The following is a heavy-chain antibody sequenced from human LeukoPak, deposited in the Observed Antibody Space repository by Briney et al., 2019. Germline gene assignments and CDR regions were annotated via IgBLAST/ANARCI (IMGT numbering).Heavy chain of an antibody. CDR1: EYTFTGYY. J-gene: IGHJ4*02. Sequence: ASVKVSCKASEYTFTGYYMHWVRQAPGQGLEWMGWINPNSGDTNYAQKFQGRVIMTRDTSISTAYMELSRLRSDDTAVYYCARATAGAEFDSWGQGTLVTVSS. CDR2: INPNSGDT. CDR3: ARATAGAEFDS. D-gene: IGHD6-13*01. V-gene: IGHV1-2*02.